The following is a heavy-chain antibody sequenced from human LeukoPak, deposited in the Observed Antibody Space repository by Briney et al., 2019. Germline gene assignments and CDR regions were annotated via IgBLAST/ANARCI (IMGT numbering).Heavy chain of an antibody. CDR2: IIPIFGTA. J-gene: IGHJ4*02. Sequence: ASVKVSCKASGGTFSSYAISWVRQAPGQGLEWMGGIIPIFGTANYAQKFQGRVTITTDESTSTAYMELSSLRSEDTAVYYCARVPGYCSSASCRTNYYFDYWGQGTLVTVSS. V-gene: IGHV1-69*05. CDR3: ARVPGYCSSASCRTNYYFDY. CDR1: GGTFSSYA. D-gene: IGHD2-2*03.